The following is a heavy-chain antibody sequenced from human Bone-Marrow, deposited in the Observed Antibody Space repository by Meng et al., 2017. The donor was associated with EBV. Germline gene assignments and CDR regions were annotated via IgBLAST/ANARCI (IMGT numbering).Heavy chain of an antibody. CDR1: GFTFSSYD. J-gene: IGHJ4*02. CDR3: ARDRWGDYYFDY. CDR2: IGTAGDT. Sequence: EVQLVESXXXXVXXGGSLRLSCAASGFTFSSYDMHWVRQATGKGLEWVSAIGTAGDTYYPGSVKGRFTISRENAKNSLYLQMNSLRAGDTAVYYCARDRWGDYYFDYWGQGTLVTVSS. V-gene: IGHV3-13*01. D-gene: IGHD3-16*01.